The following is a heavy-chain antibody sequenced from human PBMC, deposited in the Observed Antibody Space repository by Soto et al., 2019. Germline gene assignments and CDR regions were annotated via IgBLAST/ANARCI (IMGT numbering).Heavy chain of an antibody. J-gene: IGHJ4*02. D-gene: IGHD1-26*01. V-gene: IGHV3-9*01. CDR1: GFTFDDYA. CDR3: AKGWDGHFDY. CDR2: ISWNSGSI. Sequence: PGGSLRLSCAASGFTFDDYAMHWVRQAPGKGLEWVSGISWNSGSIGYADSVKGRFTISRDNAKNSLYLQMNSLRAEDTALYYCAKGWDGHFDYWGQGTLVTVSS.